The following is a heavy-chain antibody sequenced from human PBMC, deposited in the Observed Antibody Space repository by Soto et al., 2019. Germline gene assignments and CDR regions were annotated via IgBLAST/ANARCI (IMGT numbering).Heavy chain of an antibody. CDR2: IWFDGSTK. V-gene: IGHV3-33*01. J-gene: IGHJ6*02. CDR1: GFTFRSYG. D-gene: IGHD2-2*01. CDR3: ARDRLVPYGYGMDV. Sequence: QMQLVESGGGVVQPGRSLRLSCAASGFTFRSYGIHWVRQAPGKGLEWVALIWFDGSTKYYVDSVKGRFAVSRDSSKNTLYLQKNSLRVEDTAVYYCARDRLVPYGYGMDVWGQGTTVTVSS.